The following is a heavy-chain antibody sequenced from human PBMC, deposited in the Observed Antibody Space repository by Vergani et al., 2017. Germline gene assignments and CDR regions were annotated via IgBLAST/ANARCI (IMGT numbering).Heavy chain of an antibody. D-gene: IGHD2-15*01. J-gene: IGHJ6*02. Sequence: QVHLVESGGGVVQPGRSLRLSCVVSGFTSSYYGMHWVRQAPGKGLEWVAVISYDGTQKYYADSVKGRFTISRDNSKNTLYLQMNSLRAEDTAVYYCAKGPSGYCSGGSCYVYYYYGMDVWGQGTTVTVSS. CDR3: AKGPSGYCSGGSCYVYYYYGMDV. CDR1: GFTSSYYG. CDR2: ISYDGTQK. V-gene: IGHV3-30*18.